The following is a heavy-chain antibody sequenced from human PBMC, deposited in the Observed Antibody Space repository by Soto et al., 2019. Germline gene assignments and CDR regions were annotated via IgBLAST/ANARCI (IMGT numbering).Heavy chain of an antibody. CDR3: ARDAGGPYDP. Sequence: QVQVRESGPGLVKPAETLSLTCTVSGAPITINYWSWIRQAPGKGLEWIGYIYYSGSTTYNPSLKSRGTMSADTSKDQFSLKLNSVTAADTAVYYCARDAGGPYDPWGPGILVTVSS. CDR1: GAPITINY. J-gene: IGHJ5*02. V-gene: IGHV4-59*01. D-gene: IGHD2-15*01. CDR2: IYYSGST.